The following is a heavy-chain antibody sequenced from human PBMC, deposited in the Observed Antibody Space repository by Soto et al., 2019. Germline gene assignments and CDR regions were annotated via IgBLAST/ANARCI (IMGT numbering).Heavy chain of an antibody. CDR3: TGGAGAPWVRFDS. CDR1: GYSITSGFY. J-gene: IGHJ4*02. Sequence: SETLSLTCGVSGYSITSGFYWGWVRQSPGKGLEWIGSISYSAKTFYNPSLASRLSIAVDTSMNQFSLRLTSVTAADTALYYCTGGAGAPWVRFDSWGQGALVTVSS. D-gene: IGHD3-22*01. CDR2: ISYSAKT. V-gene: IGHV4-38-2*01.